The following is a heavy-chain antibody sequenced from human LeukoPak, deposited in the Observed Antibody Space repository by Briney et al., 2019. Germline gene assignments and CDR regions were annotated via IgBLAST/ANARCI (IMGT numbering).Heavy chain of an antibody. CDR2: IYSTGST. V-gene: IGHV4-4*07. J-gene: IGHJ4*02. D-gene: IGHD6-13*01. CDR3: ATQIASAGTAGFDF. Sequence: PSETLSLTCTVSGGSISSYYWSWIRQPAGKGLEWIGRIYSTGSTNYNPSFKSRVTMSVDTSKNQFSLRLRSVTAADTAVYYCATQIASAGTAGFDFWGQGALVTVSS. CDR1: GGSISSYY.